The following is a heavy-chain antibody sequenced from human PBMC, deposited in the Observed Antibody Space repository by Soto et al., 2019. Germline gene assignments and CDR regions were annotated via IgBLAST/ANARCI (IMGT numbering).Heavy chain of an antibody. V-gene: IGHV1-18*01. D-gene: IGHD1-1*01. CDR1: GYTFTTYG. CDR3: ARGRYGDY. CDR2: ISAHNGNT. J-gene: IGHJ4*02. Sequence: QVHLVQSGAEVKRPGASVKVSCKGSGYTFTTYGITWVRQAPGQGLEWVGWISAHNGNTNYAQKLQGRVTVTRNTSTSTAYRELGSLRSDDTAVYYWARGRYGDYWGQGALVTVSS.